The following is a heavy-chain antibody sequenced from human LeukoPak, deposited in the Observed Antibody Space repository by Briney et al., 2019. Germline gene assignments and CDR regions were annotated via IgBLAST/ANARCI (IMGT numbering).Heavy chain of an antibody. CDR2: INTNTGNP. Sequence: ASVKVSCKASGYTFTSYAMNWVRQAPGQGLEWMGWINTNTGNPTYAQGFTGRFVFSLDTSVSTAYLQISSLKAEDTAVYYCATSYSSSWYPAQYYFDYWGQGTLVTVSS. D-gene: IGHD6-13*01. CDR1: GYTFTSYA. J-gene: IGHJ4*02. V-gene: IGHV7-4-1*02. CDR3: ATSYSSSWYPAQYYFDY.